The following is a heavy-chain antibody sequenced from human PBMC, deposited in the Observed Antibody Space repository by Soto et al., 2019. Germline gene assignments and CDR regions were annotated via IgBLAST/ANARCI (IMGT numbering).Heavy chain of an antibody. CDR1: GGSFSHYG. D-gene: IGHD3-10*01. CDR2: IIPIIGTV. CDR3: ARELKEPGSYYYYGLDV. Sequence: QVQLVQSGAEVKKPGSSVKVSCKASGGSFSHYGITWVRQAPGQGLEWMGGIIPIIGTVKYAQKFQGRVTITADESTTTAYMELSSLRPEDTAVYYCARELKEPGSYYYYGLDVWGQGTTVTVSS. J-gene: IGHJ6*02. V-gene: IGHV1-69*01.